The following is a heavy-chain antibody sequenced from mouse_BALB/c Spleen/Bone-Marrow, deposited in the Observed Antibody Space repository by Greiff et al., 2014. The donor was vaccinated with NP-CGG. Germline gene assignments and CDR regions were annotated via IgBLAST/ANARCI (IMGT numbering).Heavy chain of an antibody. D-gene: IGHD1-1*01. CDR3: ARGSYYYGSGSTWFAY. J-gene: IGHJ3*01. V-gene: IGHV1S41*01. CDR2: IPPGSGTT. Sequence: DLVKPGASVKLSCKASGYTFTSYWINWIKQRPGQGLEWIGRIPPGSGTTYYNEMFKGKATLTVDTSSTTAYIQLSSLSSEDSAVYFCARGSYYYGSGSTWFAYWGQGTLVTVSA. CDR1: GYTFTSYW.